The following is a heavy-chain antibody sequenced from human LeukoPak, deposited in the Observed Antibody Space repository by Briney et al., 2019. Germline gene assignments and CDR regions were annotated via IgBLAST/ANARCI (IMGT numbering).Heavy chain of an antibody. D-gene: IGHD3-22*01. Sequence: ASVKVSCKASGYTFTSYGISWVRQAPGQGLEWMGWISAYNGNTNYAQKFQGRVTMTTDTSTSTAYMELRSLRSDDTAVYYCARLTDLYYYDSSGYYYFDYWGQGTLVTVSS. V-gene: IGHV1-18*01. CDR1: GYTFTSYG. CDR3: ARLTDLYYYDSSGYYYFDY. CDR2: ISAYNGNT. J-gene: IGHJ4*02.